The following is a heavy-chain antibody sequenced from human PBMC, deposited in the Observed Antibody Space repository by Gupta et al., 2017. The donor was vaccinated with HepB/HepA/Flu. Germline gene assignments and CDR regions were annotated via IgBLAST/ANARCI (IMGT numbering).Heavy chain of an antibody. CDR2: IYPGDSDT. J-gene: IGHJ3*02. Sequence: EVQLVQSGAEVKKPGESLKISCMGSGYSFTTYWIGWVRQMPGKGLEWMGIIYPGDSDTRYSPSFQGQVTISADKSITTAYLQWSSLKASDTAIYYCARGGGSYFLEPDDAFDIWGQGTMVTVSS. CDR1: GYSFTTYW. D-gene: IGHD1-26*01. CDR3: ARGGGSYFLEPDDAFDI. V-gene: IGHV5-51*01.